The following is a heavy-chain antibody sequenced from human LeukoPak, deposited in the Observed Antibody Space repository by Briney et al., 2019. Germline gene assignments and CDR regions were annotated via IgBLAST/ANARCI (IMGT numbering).Heavy chain of an antibody. J-gene: IGHJ4*02. CDR2: INSDGSST. CDR3: TTNPIGGFDY. V-gene: IGHV3-74*01. Sequence: GGSLRLSCAASGFTFSSYTMSWVRQAPGKGLVWVSRINSDGSSTSYADSVKGRFTISRDNAKNTLYVQMNSLRAEDTAVYYCTTNPIGGFDYWGQGTLVTVSS. CDR1: GFTFSSYT. D-gene: IGHD3-3*01.